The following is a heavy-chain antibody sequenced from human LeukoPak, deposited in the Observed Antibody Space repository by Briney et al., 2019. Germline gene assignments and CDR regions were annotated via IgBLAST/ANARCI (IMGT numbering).Heavy chain of an antibody. V-gene: IGHV4-38-2*02. Sequence: PSETLSLTCTVSGYSISSGYYWGWIRQPPGKGLEWIGSIYHSGKTYYNPSLKSRVTISIDTSKNQFSLKLSSVTAADTAVYYCARSGSGTYYKGFDYWGQGNLVTVSS. CDR3: ARSGSGTYYKGFDY. J-gene: IGHJ4*02. CDR1: GYSISSGYY. D-gene: IGHD3-10*01. CDR2: IYHSGKT.